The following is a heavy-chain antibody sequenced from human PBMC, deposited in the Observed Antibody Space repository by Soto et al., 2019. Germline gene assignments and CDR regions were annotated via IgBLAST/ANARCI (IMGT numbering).Heavy chain of an antibody. Sequence: SETLSLTCTVSGGSISSYYWSWIRQPPGKGLEWIGYIYYSGSTNYNPSLKSRVTISVDTSKNQFSLKLSSVTAADTAVYYCAGSYYDILTGYYTPRWFDPWGQGTLVTVS. CDR2: IYYSGST. CDR3: AGSYYDILTGYYTPRWFDP. J-gene: IGHJ5*02. CDR1: GGSISSYY. V-gene: IGHV4-59*01. D-gene: IGHD3-9*01.